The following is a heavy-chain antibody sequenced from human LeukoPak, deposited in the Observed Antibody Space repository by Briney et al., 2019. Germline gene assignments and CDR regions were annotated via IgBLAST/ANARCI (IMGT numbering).Heavy chain of an antibody. V-gene: IGHV3-21*01. CDR2: ISSSSSYI. J-gene: IGHJ4*02. Sequence: GGSLRLSCAASGFTFNSHSTNWVRQAPGKGLEWVSSISSSSSYIYYADSVKGRFTISRDNAKNSLYLQMNSLRAEDTAVYYCARYDSSGLDYWGQGTLVTVSS. D-gene: IGHD3-22*01. CDR3: ARYDSSGLDY. CDR1: GFTFNSHS.